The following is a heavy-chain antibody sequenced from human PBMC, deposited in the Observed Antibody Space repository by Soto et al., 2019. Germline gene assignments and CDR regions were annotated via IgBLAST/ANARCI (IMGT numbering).Heavy chain of an antibody. CDR1: GFTFSSYA. Sequence: GGSLRLSCAASGFTFSSYAMSWVRQAPGKGLEWVSAISGSGGSTYYADSVKGRFTISRDNSKNTLYLQMNSLRAEDTAVYYCAKDWHSTYGSGSYDWFDPWGQGTLVTVSS. CDR3: AKDWHSTYGSGSYDWFDP. D-gene: IGHD3-10*01. J-gene: IGHJ5*02. CDR2: ISGSGGST. V-gene: IGHV3-23*01.